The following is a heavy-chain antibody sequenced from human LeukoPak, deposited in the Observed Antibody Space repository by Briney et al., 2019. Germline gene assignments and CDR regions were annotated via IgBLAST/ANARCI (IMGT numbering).Heavy chain of an antibody. J-gene: IGHJ4*02. CDR2: MNPNSGNT. CDR1: GYTFTSYD. D-gene: IGHD3-10*01. Sequence: ASVKVSCKASGYTFTSYDINWVRQATGQGLEWMGWMNPNSGNTGYAQKFQGRVTMTRNTSISTAYMELSSLRSEDTAVYYCAILTSGSYYEFDYWGQGTLVTVSS. CDR3: AILTSGSYYEFDY. V-gene: IGHV1-8*01.